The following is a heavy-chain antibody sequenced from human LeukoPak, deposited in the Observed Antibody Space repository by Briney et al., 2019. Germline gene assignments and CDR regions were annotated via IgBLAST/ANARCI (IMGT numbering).Heavy chain of an antibody. J-gene: IGHJ3*02. CDR1: GYSISSGYY. CDR3: ARESMIVVAATLAHAFDI. D-gene: IGHD3-22*01. V-gene: IGHV4-38-2*02. Sequence: SETLSLTCAVSGYSISSGYYWGWIRQPPGKGLEWIGSIYHSGSTYYNPSLKSRVTISVDTSKNQFSLKLSSVTAADTAVYYCARESMIVVAATLAHAFDIWGQGTMVTVSS. CDR2: IYHSGST.